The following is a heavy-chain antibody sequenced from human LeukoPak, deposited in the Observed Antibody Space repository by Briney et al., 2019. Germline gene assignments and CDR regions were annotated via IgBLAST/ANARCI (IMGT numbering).Heavy chain of an antibody. CDR3: ASHYDYVWGSYFDY. J-gene: IGHJ4*02. Sequence: GGSLRLSCAASGFTVSSNYMSWVRQAPGKGLEWVSVIYSGGSTCYADSVKGRFTISRDNSKNTLYLQMNSLRAEDTAVYYCASHYDYVWGSYFDYWGQGTLVTVSS. CDR1: GFTVSSNY. D-gene: IGHD3-16*01. CDR2: IYSGGST. V-gene: IGHV3-66*04.